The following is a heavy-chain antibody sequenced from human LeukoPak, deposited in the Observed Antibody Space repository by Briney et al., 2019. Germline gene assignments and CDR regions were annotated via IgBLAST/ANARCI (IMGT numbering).Heavy chain of an antibody. V-gene: IGHV3-11*03. D-gene: IGHD3-10*01. J-gene: IGHJ4*02. Sequence: GGSLRLSCAASGFTFSDYHMSWIRQAPGKGLEWVSYISSSSYTNYADSVKGRFTISRDNAKNSLYLQMNSLRAEDTAVYYCARCAGFGESCDYWGQGTLVTVSS. CDR3: ARCAGFGESCDY. CDR2: ISSSSYT. CDR1: GFTFSDYH.